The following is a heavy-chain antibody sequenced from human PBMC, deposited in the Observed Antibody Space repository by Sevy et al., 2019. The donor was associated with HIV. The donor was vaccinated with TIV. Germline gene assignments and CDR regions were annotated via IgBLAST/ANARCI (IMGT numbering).Heavy chain of an antibody. CDR2: ISYDGSNK. CDR1: GFTFSSYG. J-gene: IGHJ4*02. Sequence: GGSLRLSCAASGFTFSSYGMHWVRQAPGKGLEWVAVISYDGSNKYYADSVKGRFIISRDNSKNTLYLQMNSLRAEDTAVYYCAKDIRWDYYGSGSSLGCLDYWGQGTLVTVSS. V-gene: IGHV3-30*18. CDR3: AKDIRWDYYGSGSSLGCLDY. D-gene: IGHD3-10*01.